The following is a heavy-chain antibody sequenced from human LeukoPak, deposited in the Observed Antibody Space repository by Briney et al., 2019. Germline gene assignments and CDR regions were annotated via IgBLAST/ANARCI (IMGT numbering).Heavy chain of an antibody. V-gene: IGHV3-11*01. CDR1: GFTFSDYY. Sequence: GGSLRLSCAASGFTFSDYYMSWIRQAPGKGLEWVSYISSSGSTIYYADSVKGRFTISRDNAKNSLYLQMNSLRAEDTAVYYCATSGWVVPAASSVYWGQGTLVTVSS. CDR2: ISSSGSTI. CDR3: ATSGWVVPAASSVY. J-gene: IGHJ4*02. D-gene: IGHD2-2*01.